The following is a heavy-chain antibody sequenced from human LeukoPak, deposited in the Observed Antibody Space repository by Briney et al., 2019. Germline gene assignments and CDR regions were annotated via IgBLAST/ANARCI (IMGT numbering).Heavy chain of an antibody. CDR1: GFTFSSYG. CDR3: ARDSATVRTGYYYYMDV. J-gene: IGHJ6*03. V-gene: IGHV3-7*01. CDR2: IKEDGSEK. D-gene: IGHD4-17*01. Sequence: PGGSLRLSCAASGFTFSSYGMSWVRQAPGKGLEWVANIKEDGSEKYYVDSVKGRFTISRDNAKNSLYLQMNSLRAEDTAVYYCARDSATVRTGYYYYMDVWGKGTTVTISS.